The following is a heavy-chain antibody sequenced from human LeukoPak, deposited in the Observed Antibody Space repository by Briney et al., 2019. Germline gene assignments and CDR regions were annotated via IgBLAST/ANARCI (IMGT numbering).Heavy chain of an antibody. J-gene: IGHJ6*02. CDR2: ISSSSSTI. V-gene: IGHV3-48*04. Sequence: PGGSLRLSCAASGFTFSSYSMNWVRQAPGKGLEWVSYISSSSSTIYYADSVKGRFTISRDNAKNSLYPQMNSLRAEDTAVYYCARDDILTGYYYGMDVWGQGTTVTVSS. D-gene: IGHD3-9*01. CDR1: GFTFSSYS. CDR3: ARDDILTGYYYGMDV.